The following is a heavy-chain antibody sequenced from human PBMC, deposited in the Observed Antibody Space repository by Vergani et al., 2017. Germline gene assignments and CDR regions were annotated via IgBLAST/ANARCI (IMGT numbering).Heavy chain of an antibody. D-gene: IGHD4-17*01. V-gene: IGHV1-69*17. J-gene: IGHJ4*02. CDR3: ARDLPTVTRGYYFDY. CDR2: IIPIFGIA. CDR1: GYTFTGYY. Sequence: QVQLVQSGAEVKKPGASVKVSCKASGYTFTGYYMHWVRQAPGQGLEWMGGIIPIFGIANYAQKFQGRVTITADKSTSTAYMELSSLRSEDTAVYYCARDLPTVTRGYYFDYWGQGTLVTVSS.